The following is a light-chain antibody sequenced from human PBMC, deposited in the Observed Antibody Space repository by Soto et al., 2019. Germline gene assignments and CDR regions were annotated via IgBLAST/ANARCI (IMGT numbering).Light chain of an antibody. CDR1: QSVSNNY. Sequence: EMVWTRSPATRSRSPGERATLSGGAIQSVSNNYLAWYQQKPGQAPRLLLYAASNRATGIPDRFSGSGSGTDFTLTISRLEPEDFAVYYCQQYGSSGTFGEGTKVDIK. J-gene: IGKJ4*02. CDR3: QQYGSSGT. CDR2: AAS. V-gene: IGKV3-20*01.